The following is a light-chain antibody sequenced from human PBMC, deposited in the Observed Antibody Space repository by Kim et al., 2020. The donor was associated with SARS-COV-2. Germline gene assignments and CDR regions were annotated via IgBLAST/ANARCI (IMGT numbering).Light chain of an antibody. Sequence: PGEGPTLACRASHNVGINLAWYQQTPGQSPRLLIYDAAMRAAGIPDRFSGSGSGTDFTLTIGSLAPEDFGIYYCQQRGSWPPAVTFGGGTKVDIK. V-gene: IGKV3-11*01. J-gene: IGKJ4*01. CDR1: HNVGIN. CDR3: QQRGSWPPAVT. CDR2: DAA.